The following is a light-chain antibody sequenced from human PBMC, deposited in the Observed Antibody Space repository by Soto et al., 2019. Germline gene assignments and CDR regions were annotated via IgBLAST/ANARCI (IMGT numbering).Light chain of an antibody. CDR1: RPNIGAGYD. CDR2: GNN. Sequence: QAVVTQPPSVSGAPGQRVTISCTGSRPNIGAGYDVHWYQQLPGTAPKLLIYGNNNRPSGVPDRFSGSKSGTSASLAITGLQAADEADYYCQSYDNSLSAWVFGGGTKLTVL. J-gene: IGLJ3*02. V-gene: IGLV1-40*01. CDR3: QSYDNSLSAWV.